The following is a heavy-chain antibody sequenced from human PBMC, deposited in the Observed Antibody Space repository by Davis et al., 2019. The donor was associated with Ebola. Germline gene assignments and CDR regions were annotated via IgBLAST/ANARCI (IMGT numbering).Heavy chain of an antibody. D-gene: IGHD2-2*01. CDR3: ARGDVVVPATPDFDP. J-gene: IGHJ5*02. CDR1: GFTFSSYS. CDR2: ISISGSTI. Sequence: PGGSLRLSCAASGFTFSSYSVNWVRQAPGKGLEWVSYISISGSTIYYADSVKGRFTISRDNAKNSLYLQMNSLRAEDTAVYYCARGDVVVPATPDFDPWGQGTLVTVSS. V-gene: IGHV3-48*04.